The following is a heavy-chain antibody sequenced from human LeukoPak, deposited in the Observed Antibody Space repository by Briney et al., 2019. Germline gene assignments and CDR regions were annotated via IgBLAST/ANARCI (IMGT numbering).Heavy chain of an antibody. V-gene: IGHV3-23*01. CDR1: GFTFSSYA. D-gene: IGHD2-15*01. CDR3: AKDGGDIVVVVAADGINWFDP. Sequence: GGSLRLSCAASGFTFSSYAMSWVRQAPGKGLEWVSAISGSSGSTYYADSVKGRFTISRDNSKNTLYLQMNSLRAEDTAVYYCAKDGGDIVVVVAADGINWFDPWGQGTLVTVSS. J-gene: IGHJ5*02. CDR2: ISGSSGST.